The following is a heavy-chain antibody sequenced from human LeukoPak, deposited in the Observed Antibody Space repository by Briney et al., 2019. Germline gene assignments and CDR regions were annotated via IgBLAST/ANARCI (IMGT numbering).Heavy chain of an antibody. CDR3: ARGRTYVDYFDY. J-gene: IGHJ4*02. V-gene: IGHV4-59*01. CDR2: IYSSGST. D-gene: IGHD3-16*01. CDR1: GGYMSKSY. Sequence: SETLSLTCTVSGGYMSKSYWNWIRQPPGKELEGIGYIYSSGSTNYNPSLKSRVTISLDTSRTQSSLELTSATAADTAVYYCARGRTYVDYFDYWGQGTVVTVSS.